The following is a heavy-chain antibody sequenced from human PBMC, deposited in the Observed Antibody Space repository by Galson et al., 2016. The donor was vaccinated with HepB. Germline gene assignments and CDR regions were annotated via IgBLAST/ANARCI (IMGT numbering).Heavy chain of an antibody. D-gene: IGHD2-15*01. CDR2: ISGSGGSI. CDR1: GFKFTRYA. CDR3: AKDTCSSSSCYGNWPDS. V-gene: IGHV3-23*01. J-gene: IGHJ5*01. Sequence: SLRLSCAASGFKFTRYAMSWVRQAPGKGLEWVSGISGSGGSIYYADSVKGRFTISRDNSQKTLYVHMNSLRDEDTAVYFCAKDTCSSSSCYGNWPDSWGQGTLVTVSS.